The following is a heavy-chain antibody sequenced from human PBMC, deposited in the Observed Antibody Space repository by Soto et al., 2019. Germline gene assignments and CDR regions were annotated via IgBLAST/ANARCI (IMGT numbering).Heavy chain of an antibody. CDR2: IIPIFGTA. CDR3: ARSTDYDFWSGYSVDYYYYYGMDV. V-gene: IGHV1-69*01. J-gene: IGHJ6*02. Sequence: QVQLVQSGAEVQKPGSSVKVSCKASGGTFSSYAISWVRQAPGQGLEWMGGIIPIFGTANYAQKFQGRVTITADESTSTAYMELSSLRSEDTAVYYCARSTDYDFWSGYSVDYYYYYGMDVWGQGTTVTVSS. CDR1: GGTFSSYA. D-gene: IGHD3-3*01.